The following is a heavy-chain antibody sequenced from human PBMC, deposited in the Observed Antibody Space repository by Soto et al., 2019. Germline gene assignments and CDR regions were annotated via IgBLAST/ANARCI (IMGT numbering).Heavy chain of an antibody. CDR1: GYTFTSYY. CDR2: INPSAGST. V-gene: IGHV1-46*01. CDR3: ARGDSGSQGWLDP. J-gene: IGHJ5*02. Sequence: QVQLVQSGAEVKKPGASVRVSCKASGYTFTSYYIHWVRQAPGQGLEWMGMINPSAGSTRYAQKFQGRVTMTRDTSTTTVYMELSSVRSEDTAVYYCARGDSGSQGWLDPWGQGTLVTVSS. D-gene: IGHD1-26*01.